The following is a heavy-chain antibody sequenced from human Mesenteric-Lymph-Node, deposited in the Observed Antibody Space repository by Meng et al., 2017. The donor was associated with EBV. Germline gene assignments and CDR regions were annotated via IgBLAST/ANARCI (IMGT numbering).Heavy chain of an antibody. CDR1: GFPFSSYS. CDR3: TRALGDSTAY. J-gene: IGHJ4*02. Sequence: EVQLVASGGGLVKPGGSLRLSCAASGFPFSSYSMNWVRQAPGKGLEWVSSIFTSGNIYYADSVKGRFTISRDNAKNSLYLLMNNLRVEDTAVYYCTRALGDSTAYWGQGTLVTVYS. D-gene: IGHD3-16*01. CDR2: IFTSGNI. V-gene: IGHV3-21*01.